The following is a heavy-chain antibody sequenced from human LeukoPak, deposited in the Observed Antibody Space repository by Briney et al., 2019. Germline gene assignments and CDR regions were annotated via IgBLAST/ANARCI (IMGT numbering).Heavy chain of an antibody. CDR2: IRSNGGNK. CDR1: GFTFSNYG. D-gene: IGHD3-9*01. J-gene: IGHJ5*02. Sequence: GGSLRLSCAASGFTFSNYGMHWVRQAPGKGLEWVAFIRSNGGNKYYADAVKGRFTISRDNSKHTLYVQMNSLRAEDTAVYYCARGHYDILTAYYVIDPWGQGTLVTVSS. V-gene: IGHV3-30*02. CDR3: ARGHYDILTAYYVIDP.